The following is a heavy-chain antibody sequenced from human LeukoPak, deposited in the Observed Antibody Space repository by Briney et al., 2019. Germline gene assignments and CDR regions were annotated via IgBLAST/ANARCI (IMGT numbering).Heavy chain of an antibody. J-gene: IGHJ4*02. D-gene: IGHD6-19*01. Sequence: SETLSLTCTVCGGSMISYYWSWIRQPAGKGLEWIGRIYTSGSTNYNPSLKSRVSISVDKSKNQFSLRLSSVTAADTAVYYCARGGSSGPDYWGQGTLVTVSS. V-gene: IGHV4-4*07. CDR3: ARGGSSGPDY. CDR1: GGSMISYY. CDR2: IYTSGST.